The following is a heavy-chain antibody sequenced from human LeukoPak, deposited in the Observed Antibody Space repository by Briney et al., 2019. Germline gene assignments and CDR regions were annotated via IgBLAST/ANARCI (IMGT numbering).Heavy chain of an antibody. CDR2: ISGYNGDT. Sequence: ASVKVSCKTSGYTFRSYGLSWVRQAPGQGLEWLGWISGYNGDTRYEQTFQGRVTLTIDTSTTTAYMELKSLRSDDTAVYYCARVGMEIGWSLDLWGRGTLVTVCS. J-gene: IGHJ2*01. D-gene: IGHD2-21*01. V-gene: IGHV1-18*01. CDR3: ARVGMEIGWSLDL. CDR1: GYTFRSYG.